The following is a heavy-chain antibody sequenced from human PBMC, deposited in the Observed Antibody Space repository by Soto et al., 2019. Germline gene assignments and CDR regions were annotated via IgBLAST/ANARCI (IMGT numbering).Heavy chain of an antibody. CDR2: ISWNSGSI. J-gene: IGHJ4*02. Sequence: PGGSLRLSCAASGFTFDDYAMHWVRQAPGKGLEWVSGISWNSGSIGYADSVKGRFTISRDNAKNSLYLQMNSLRVEDTALYYCAKGSPGIADYWGQGTLVTVSS. D-gene: IGHD6-13*01. V-gene: IGHV3-9*01. CDR3: AKGSPGIADY. CDR1: GFTFDDYA.